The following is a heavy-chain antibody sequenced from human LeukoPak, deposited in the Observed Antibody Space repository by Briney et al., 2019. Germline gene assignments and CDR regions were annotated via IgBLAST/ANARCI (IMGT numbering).Heavy chain of an antibody. CDR2: IYYSGST. CDR1: GGSISSGDYY. D-gene: IGHD2-21*02. V-gene: IGHV4-30-4*01. J-gene: IGHJ4*02. Sequence: SQTLSLTCTVSGGSISSGDYYWSWIRQPPGKGLEWIGYIYYSGSTYYNPSLKSRVTISVDTSKNQFSLKLSSVTAADTAAYYCARVSYCGGDCYHFDYWGQGTLVTVSS. CDR3: ARVSYCGGDCYHFDY.